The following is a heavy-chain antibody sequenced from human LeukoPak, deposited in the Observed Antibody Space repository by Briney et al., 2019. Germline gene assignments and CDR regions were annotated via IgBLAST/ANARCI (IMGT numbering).Heavy chain of an antibody. D-gene: IGHD1-26*01. CDR3: ARRLGGSSQRDY. CDR2: INEVGSET. J-gene: IGHJ4*02. Sequence: GGSLRLSCAASGFTFSGYWMGWVRQAPGKGLEWVANINEVGSETHSVDSVKGRFTISRDSARNPLYLQMNSLRAEDTAVYYCARRLGGSSQRDYWGQGTLVTVSS. V-gene: IGHV3-7*01. CDR1: GFTFSGYW.